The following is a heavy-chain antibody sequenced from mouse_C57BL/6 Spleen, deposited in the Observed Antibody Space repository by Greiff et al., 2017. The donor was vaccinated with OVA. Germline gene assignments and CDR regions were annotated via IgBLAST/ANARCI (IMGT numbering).Heavy chain of an antibody. V-gene: IGHV1-76*01. CDR1: GYTFTDYY. J-gene: IGHJ2*01. Sequence: VQRVESGAELVRPGASVKLSCKASGYTFTDYYINWVKQRPGQGLEWIARIYPGSGNTYYNEKFKGKATLTAEKSSSTAYMQLSSLTSEDSAVYFCARWAARYYFDYWGQGTTLTVSS. D-gene: IGHD6-1*01. CDR3: ARWAARYYFDY. CDR2: IYPGSGNT.